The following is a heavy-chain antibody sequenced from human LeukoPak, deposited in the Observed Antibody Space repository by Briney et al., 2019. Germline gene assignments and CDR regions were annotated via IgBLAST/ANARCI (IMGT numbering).Heavy chain of an antibody. D-gene: IGHD3-10*01. Sequence: PGGSLRLSCAASGFTFSDYYMSWIRQAPGKGLEWVSYISSSSSYTNYADSVKGRFTISRDNAKNSLYLQMNSLRAEDTAVYYCARHHKYYYGSGSPFGMDVWGQGTTVTVSS. CDR2: ISSSSSYT. V-gene: IGHV3-11*03. J-gene: IGHJ6*02. CDR1: GFTFSDYY. CDR3: ARHHKYYYGSGSPFGMDV.